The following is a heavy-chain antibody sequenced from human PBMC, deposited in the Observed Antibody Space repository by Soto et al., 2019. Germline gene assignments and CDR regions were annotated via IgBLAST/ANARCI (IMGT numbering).Heavy chain of an antibody. D-gene: IGHD6-19*01. CDR3: ARGPAYISGWRAFDL. CDR1: DDSFRGAEYY. V-gene: IGHV4-30-4*02. J-gene: IGHJ4*02. CDR2: TYYHGDT. Sequence: VLLQESGPRLLRPSETLSLTCTVSDDSFRGAEYYWSWIRQPLGKGPEWIGYTYYHGDTKYNPALRSRVTMSEATSKNQFPLRLSSGTAADAAVYFCARGPAYISGWRAFDLWGRGILVTVSS.